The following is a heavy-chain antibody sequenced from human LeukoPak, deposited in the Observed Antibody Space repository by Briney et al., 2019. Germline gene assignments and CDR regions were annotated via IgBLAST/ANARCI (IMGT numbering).Heavy chain of an antibody. CDR1: GFTFSRYG. CDR3: AKDGDAAYYYDGSGRENYFYYYMDV. D-gene: IGHD3-22*01. CDR2: ICSDGNNR. Sequence: PGGSLRLSCAASGFTFSRYGIHWVRRAPGKGLEWVAIICSDGNNRHYADSVKVRFTISRDNSKNTVSLQMTSLRAEDTAVYYCAKDGDAAYYYDGSGRENYFYYYMDVWGKGTTVTVSS. J-gene: IGHJ6*03. V-gene: IGHV3-33*06.